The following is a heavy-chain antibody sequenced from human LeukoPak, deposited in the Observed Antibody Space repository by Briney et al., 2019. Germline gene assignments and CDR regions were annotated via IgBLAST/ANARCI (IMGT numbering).Heavy chain of an antibody. CDR2: IRSKTSSYAT. CDR3: AREGPSSYGSGSLGDAFDI. V-gene: IGHV3-73*01. CDR1: GFTFSGST. D-gene: IGHD3-10*01. Sequence: GGSLRLSCAASGFTFSGSTMHWVRQASGKGLEWVGRIRSKTSSYATAYTASVKGRFTISRDDSKNTAYLQMNSLRAEDAAVYYCAREGPSSYGSGSLGDAFDIWGQGTMVTVSS. J-gene: IGHJ3*02.